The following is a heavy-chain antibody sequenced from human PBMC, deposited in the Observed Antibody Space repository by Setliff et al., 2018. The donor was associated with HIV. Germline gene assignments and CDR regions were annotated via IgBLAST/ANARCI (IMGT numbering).Heavy chain of an antibody. Sequence: PSETLSLTCTVSGYSISSRYYWGWIRQSPRKGLEWIGSIYHSGSTQYNPSLKSRVTISVDTPKNQFSLKLSSVTAADTAVYYCASSPAWRSDYGLHTFDYWGQGTLVTVSS. V-gene: IGHV4-38-2*02. CDR1: GYSISSRYY. CDR3: ASSPAWRSDYGLHTFDY. D-gene: IGHD4-17*01. J-gene: IGHJ4*02. CDR2: IYHSGST.